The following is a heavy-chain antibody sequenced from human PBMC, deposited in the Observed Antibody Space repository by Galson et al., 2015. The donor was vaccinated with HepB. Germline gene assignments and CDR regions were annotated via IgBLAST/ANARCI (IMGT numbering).Heavy chain of an antibody. J-gene: IGHJ4*02. CDR1: GFTFSSYG. V-gene: IGHV3-33*01. CDR2: IWYDGSNK. Sequence: SLRLSCAASGFTFSSYGMHWVRQAPGKGLEWVAVIWYDGSNKYYADSVKGRFTISRDNSKNTLYLQMNSLRAEDTAVYHCARGGKTYYYDSSGYYDPGFDYWGQGTLVTVSS. D-gene: IGHD3-22*01. CDR3: ARGGKTYYYDSSGYYDPGFDY.